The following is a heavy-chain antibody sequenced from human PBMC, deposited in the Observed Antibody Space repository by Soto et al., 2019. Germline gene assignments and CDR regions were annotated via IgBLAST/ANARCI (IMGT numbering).Heavy chain of an antibody. CDR1: GFTVSNNH. CDR2: VHGGGST. V-gene: IGHV3-53*01. J-gene: IGHJ4*02. Sequence: VQLVESGGGLIQPGGSLRLSCAASGFTVSNNHMTWVRQAAGKGLELVSFVHGGGSTSYADSVKGRFTISRDNSKNTLSLQMDSLRAEDTAIYYCAGRLTTAASLDSWGRGTLVTVSS. D-gene: IGHD3-16*01. CDR3: AGRLTTAASLDS.